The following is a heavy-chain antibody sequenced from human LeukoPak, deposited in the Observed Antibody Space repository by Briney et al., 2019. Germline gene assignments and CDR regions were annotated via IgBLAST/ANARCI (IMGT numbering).Heavy chain of an antibody. CDR2: IKEDGSEK. CDR3: ARDTDFHFDY. V-gene: IGHV3-7*05. J-gene: IGHJ4*02. Sequence: GGSLRLSCVASGFTFSSYWMSWVRQAPGKGLEWVANIKEDGSEKYYVDSVEGRFTISRGNPKNSPYLQMNSLRAEDTAVYYCARDTDFHFDYWGQGTLVTVSS. CDR1: GFTFSSYW.